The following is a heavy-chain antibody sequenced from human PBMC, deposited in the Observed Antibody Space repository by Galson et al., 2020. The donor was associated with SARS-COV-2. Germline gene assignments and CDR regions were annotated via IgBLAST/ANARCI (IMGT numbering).Heavy chain of an antibody. J-gene: IGHJ4*02. Sequence: GGSLRLSCAASGFTFSSYGMHWVRQAPGKGLEWVAVISYDGSNKYYADSVKGRFTISRDNSKNTLYLQMNSLRAEDTAVYYCAKVASDYVWGSYRYPVLDYWGQGTLVTVSS. CDR1: GFTFSSYG. V-gene: IGHV3-30*18. CDR2: ISYDGSNK. CDR3: AKVASDYVWGSYRYPVLDY. D-gene: IGHD3-16*02.